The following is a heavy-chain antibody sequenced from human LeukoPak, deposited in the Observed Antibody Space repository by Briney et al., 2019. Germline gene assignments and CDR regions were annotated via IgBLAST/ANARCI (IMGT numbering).Heavy chain of an antibody. CDR1: RFTVSSNY. Sequence: GGSLRLSCAASRFTVSSNYMSWVRQVPGKGLEWVSGIHSDGSTYYADSVKGRFTISRDDSKNTLYLQMNSLRPEDTAVYYCARDNSVGDIAWWFDPWGQGTLVTVSS. V-gene: IGHV3-66*01. CDR2: IHSDGST. CDR3: ARDNSVGDIAWWFDP. J-gene: IGHJ5*02. D-gene: IGHD3-16*02.